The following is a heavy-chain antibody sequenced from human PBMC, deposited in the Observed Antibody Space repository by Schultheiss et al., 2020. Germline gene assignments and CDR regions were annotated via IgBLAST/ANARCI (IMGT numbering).Heavy chain of an antibody. J-gene: IGHJ5*02. D-gene: IGHD6-19*01. CDR1: GGSISSSSYY. CDR2: IYYSGST. CDR3: ARCPQWPVGRWFDP. Sequence: SQPLSLTCTVSGGSISSSSYYWGWIRQPPGKGLEWIGSIYYSGSTYYNPSLKSRVTISVDTSKNQFSLKLSSVTAADTAVYYCARCPQWPVGRWFDPWGQGTLVTVSS. V-gene: IGHV4-39*01.